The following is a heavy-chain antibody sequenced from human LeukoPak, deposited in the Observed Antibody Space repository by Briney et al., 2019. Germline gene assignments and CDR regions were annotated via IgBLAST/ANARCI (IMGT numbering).Heavy chain of an antibody. V-gene: IGHV3-48*03. D-gene: IGHD4-23*01. Sequence: PGGSLRLSCAASGFTFSTYEMNWVRQAPGKGLEWVSYISTSGDDKYYADSVKGRFTISRDNAKNSLYLQMNSLRAEDTAVYYCARDYGGSSPFDYWGQGTLVTVSS. CDR1: GFTFSTYE. CDR2: ISTSGDDK. J-gene: IGHJ4*02. CDR3: ARDYGGSSPFDY.